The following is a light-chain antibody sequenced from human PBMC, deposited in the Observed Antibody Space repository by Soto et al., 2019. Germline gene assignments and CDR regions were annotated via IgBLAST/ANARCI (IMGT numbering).Light chain of an antibody. Sequence: IVLTQSPGTLSLSPGERATLSCRASQSVRSSLAWYQQQPGQAPRLLIYDASNRATGIPGRFSGSGSGTDFTLTISSLDPKDFAVYYCQQRSNWPGTFGLGTKVDIK. CDR2: DAS. J-gene: IGKJ1*01. V-gene: IGKV3-11*01. CDR1: QSVRSS. CDR3: QQRSNWPGT.